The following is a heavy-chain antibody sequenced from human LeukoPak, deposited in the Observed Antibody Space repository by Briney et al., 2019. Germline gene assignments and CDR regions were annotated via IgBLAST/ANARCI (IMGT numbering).Heavy chain of an antibody. J-gene: IGHJ4*02. V-gene: IGHV3-9*01. Sequence: PGGSLRLSCAASGFTFDDYAMHWVRQAPGKGLEWVSGISWNSGSIGYADPVKGRFTISRDNAKNSLYLQMNSLRAEDTALYYCAKDIGGGYDSYDYWGQGTLVTVSS. CDR3: AKDIGGGYDSYDY. CDR1: GFTFDDYA. D-gene: IGHD5-12*01. CDR2: ISWNSGSI.